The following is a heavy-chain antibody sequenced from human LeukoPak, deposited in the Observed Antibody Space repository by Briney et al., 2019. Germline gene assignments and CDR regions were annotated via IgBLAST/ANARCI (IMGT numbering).Heavy chain of an antibody. D-gene: IGHD3-10*01. CDR3: ATVAVIRGVTYFDY. V-gene: IGHV4-59*01. Sequence: SESLSLTCTVDGGSINSYYRSWIRQPPGEGLEWIGYISYSGSTNCNPSLKSRVTISVDTSKNQFSMKLRSVTAADTAVYYCATVAVIRGVTYFDYWGQGTLVTVSS. J-gene: IGHJ4*02. CDR1: GGSINSYY. CDR2: ISYSGST.